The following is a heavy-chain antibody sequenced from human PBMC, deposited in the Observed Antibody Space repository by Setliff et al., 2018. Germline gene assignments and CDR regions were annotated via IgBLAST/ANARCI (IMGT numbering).Heavy chain of an antibody. J-gene: IGHJ4*02. Sequence: GGSLRLSCAASGFTFSSYGMHWVRQAPGKGLEWVAVISYDGSNKYYADSVKGRFTISRDNSKNTLYLQMNSLTADDTAVYYCARGSLSGTTYPSDYWGQGTLVTVSS. D-gene: IGHD1-7*01. CDR3: ARGSLSGTTYPSDY. CDR1: GFTFSSYG. V-gene: IGHV3-30*03. CDR2: ISYDGSNK.